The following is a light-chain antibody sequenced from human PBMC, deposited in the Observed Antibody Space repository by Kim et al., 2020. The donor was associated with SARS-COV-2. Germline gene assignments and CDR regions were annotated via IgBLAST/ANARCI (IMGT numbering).Light chain of an antibody. CDR1: QSISDW. J-gene: IGKJ4*01. CDR2: KAS. CDR3: QQYSVSPLT. Sequence: IQMTQSPSTLSASVGDRVTITCRASQSISDWLAWYQQKPGKAPKLLIYKASSLESGVPSRFSGSGSGTEFTLTISSLQPDDFATYSCQQYSVSPLTFGGGTKVDIK. V-gene: IGKV1-5*03.